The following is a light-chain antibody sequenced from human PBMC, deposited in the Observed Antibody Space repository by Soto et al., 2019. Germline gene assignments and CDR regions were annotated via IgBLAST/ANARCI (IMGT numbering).Light chain of an antibody. CDR1: QSLVHSDVNTY. V-gene: IGKV2-24*01. Sequence: DIVLTQTPLSSPVTLGQPASISCRSSQSLVHSDVNTYLTWLQQRPGQPPRLLIYRVFNRFSGVPDRFSGSGAGTDFTLKISRVEAEDVGVYYCPQATQFPRTFGQGTKVEVK. CDR3: PQATQFPRT. J-gene: IGKJ1*01. CDR2: RVF.